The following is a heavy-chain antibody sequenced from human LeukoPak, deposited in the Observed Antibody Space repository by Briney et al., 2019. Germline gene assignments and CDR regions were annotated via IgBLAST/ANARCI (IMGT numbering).Heavy chain of an antibody. CDR1: GGSISSSSAY. V-gene: IGHV4-39*01. D-gene: IGHD3-10*01. CDR2: INYSGST. J-gene: IGHJ4*02. CDR3: ARYVVYGSGKYYFDY. Sequence: KPSETLSLTCTVSGGSISSSSAYWGWIRQPPGKGLEWIASINYSGSTYYNPSLKSRVTISVDTSENQFSLKLSSVTAADTAVYYCARYVVYGSGKYYFDYWGQGTLVTVSS.